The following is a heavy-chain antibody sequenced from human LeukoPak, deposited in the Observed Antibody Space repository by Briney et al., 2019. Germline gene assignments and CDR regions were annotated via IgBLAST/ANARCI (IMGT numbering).Heavy chain of an antibody. CDR2: IYTSGST. V-gene: IGHV4-61*02. CDR1: GGSINSGSHY. CDR3: ARDGRLEGCGGDCYPDY. J-gene: IGHJ4*02. Sequence: SQTLSLTCTVSGGSINSGSHYWSWIRQPAGKGLEWTGRIYTSGSTNYNPSLESRVTISVDTSRNQFSLKLSSVTAADTAVYYCARDGRLEGCGGDCYPDYWGQGTLVTVSS. D-gene: IGHD2-21*01.